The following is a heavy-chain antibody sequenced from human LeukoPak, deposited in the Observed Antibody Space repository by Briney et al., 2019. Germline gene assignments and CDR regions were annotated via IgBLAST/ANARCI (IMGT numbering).Heavy chain of an antibody. J-gene: IGHJ3*02. Sequence: PGGSLRLSCAASGFTFSSYAMHWVRQAPGKGLEWVAVISYDGSNKYYADSVKGRFTISRDNSKNTLYLQMNSLRAEDTAVYYCARGGQYCSSTSCYGKAFDIWGQGTMVTVSS. CDR2: ISYDGSNK. CDR3: ARGGQYCSSTSCYGKAFDI. CDR1: GFTFSSYA. V-gene: IGHV3-30-3*01. D-gene: IGHD2-2*01.